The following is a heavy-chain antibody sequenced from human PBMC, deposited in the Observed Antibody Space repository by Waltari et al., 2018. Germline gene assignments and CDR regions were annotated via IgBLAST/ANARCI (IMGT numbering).Heavy chain of an antibody. V-gene: IGHV1-8*01. D-gene: IGHD4-17*01. J-gene: IGHJ6*02. CDR3: ARGTKNGDYFYYYGMDV. CDR2: MNPNSGNT. CDR1: GYTFTSYD. Sequence: QVQLVQSGAEVKKPGASVKVSCKASGYTFTSYDINWVRQAPGQGLEWMGWMNPNSGNTGYAQKFQGRVTMTRNTSISTAYMELSSLRSEDTAVYYCARGTKNGDYFYYYGMDVWGQGTTVTVSS.